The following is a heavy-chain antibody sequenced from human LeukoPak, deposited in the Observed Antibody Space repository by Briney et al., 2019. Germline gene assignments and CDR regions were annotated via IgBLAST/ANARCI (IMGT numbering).Heavy chain of an antibody. CDR3: ARRVDCSSTSCQHTNWFDP. CDR1: GYTFTSHF. D-gene: IGHD2-2*01. J-gene: IGHJ5*02. Sequence: ASVKVSCKASGYTFTSHFMHWVRQAPGQGLEWMGIINPRGGSTSYTQKFQGRVTMTTDTFTSTAYMELRSLRSDDTAVYYCARRVDCSSTSCQHTNWFDPWGQGTLVTVSS. V-gene: IGHV1-46*01. CDR2: INPRGGST.